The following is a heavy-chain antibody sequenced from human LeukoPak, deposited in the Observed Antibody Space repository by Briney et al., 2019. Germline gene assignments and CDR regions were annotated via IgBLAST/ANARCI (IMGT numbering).Heavy chain of an antibody. CDR3: ARETWFGELLSSGMDA. J-gene: IGHJ6*04. CDR1: GYTFTSYA. V-gene: IGHV1-3*01. CDR2: INAGNGNT. D-gene: IGHD3-10*01. Sequence: EASVKVSCRASGYTFTSYAMHWVRQAPGQRLEWMGWINAGNGNTKYSQKFQGRVTITRDTSASTAYMELSSLRSEDTAVYYCARETWFGELLSSGMDAWGKGTTVTVSS.